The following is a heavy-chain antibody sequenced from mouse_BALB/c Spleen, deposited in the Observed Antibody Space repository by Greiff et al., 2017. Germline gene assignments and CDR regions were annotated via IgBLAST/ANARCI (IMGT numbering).Heavy chain of an antibody. CDR3: ARCWDYDRAYAMDY. Sequence: EVMLVESGPGLVKPSQSLSLTCTVTGYSITSDYAWNWIRQFPGNKLEWMGYISYSGSTSYNPSLKSRISITRDTSKNQFFLQLNSVTTEVTATYYCARCWDYDRAYAMDYWGQGTSVTVSS. CDR1: GYSITSDYA. V-gene: IGHV3-2*02. CDR2: ISYSGST. J-gene: IGHJ4*01. D-gene: IGHD2-4*01.